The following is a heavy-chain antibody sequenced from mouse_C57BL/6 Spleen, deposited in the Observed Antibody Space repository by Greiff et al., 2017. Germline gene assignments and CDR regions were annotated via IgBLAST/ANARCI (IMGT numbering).Heavy chain of an antibody. Sequence: EVQGVESGGGLVQPGGSMKLSCAASGFTFSDAWMDWVRQSPEKGLEWVAEIRNKANNHATYYAESVKGRFTISRDDSKSSVYLQMNSLRAEDTGIYYCTRRSSSPFAYWGQGTLVTVSA. CDR2: IRNKANNHAT. V-gene: IGHV6-6*01. CDR3: TRRSSSPFAY. CDR1: GFTFSDAW. J-gene: IGHJ3*01. D-gene: IGHD1-1*01.